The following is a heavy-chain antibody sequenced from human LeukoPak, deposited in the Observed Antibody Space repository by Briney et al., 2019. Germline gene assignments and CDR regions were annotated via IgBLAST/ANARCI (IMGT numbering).Heavy chain of an antibody. CDR1: GFTFSDYW. CDR3: ARTPDGVDY. CDR2: INQDGSEK. D-gene: IGHD3-10*01. J-gene: IGHJ4*02. Sequence: PGGSLRLSCAASGFTFSDYWMGWVRQAPGKGLGWVANINQDGSEKYYVDSVKGRFTISRDNAKNSLYLQMNSLRAEDTAVYYCARTPDGVDYWGQGTLVTVSS. V-gene: IGHV3-7*01.